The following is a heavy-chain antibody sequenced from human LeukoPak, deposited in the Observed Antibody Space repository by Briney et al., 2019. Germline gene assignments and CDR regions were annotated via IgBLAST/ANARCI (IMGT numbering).Heavy chain of an antibody. V-gene: IGHV1-24*01. D-gene: IGHD6-13*01. J-gene: IGHJ6*02. CDR3: ATGYLVTAGLMDV. Sequence: AAVKVSCKVSGYTLTELSMFWVRPAPGKGLEWMGSFDPEDGKTVYAQKFQGRVTMTEDTSTDTAYMELSSLRSEDTAVYYCATGYLVTAGLMDVWGQGTTVTVSS. CDR1: GYTLTELS. CDR2: FDPEDGKT.